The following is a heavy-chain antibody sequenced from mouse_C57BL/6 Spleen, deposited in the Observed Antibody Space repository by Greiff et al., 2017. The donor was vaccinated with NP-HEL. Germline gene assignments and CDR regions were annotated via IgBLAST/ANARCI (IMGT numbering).Heavy chain of an antibody. Sequence: QVHVKQSGPGLVQPSQSLSITCTVSGFSLTSYGVHWVRQSPGKGLEWLGVIWSGGSTDYNAAFISRLSISKDNSKSQVFFKMNSLQADDTAIYYCARFTTVVGDYAMDYWGQGTSVTVSS. CDR1: GFSLTSYG. D-gene: IGHD1-1*01. J-gene: IGHJ4*01. CDR2: IWSGGST. V-gene: IGHV2-2*01. CDR3: ARFTTVVGDYAMDY.